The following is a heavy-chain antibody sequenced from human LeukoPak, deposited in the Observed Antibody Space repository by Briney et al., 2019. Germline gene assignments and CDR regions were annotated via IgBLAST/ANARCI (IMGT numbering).Heavy chain of an antibody. CDR2: IKQDGSEK. CDR1: GFTFSSYW. D-gene: IGHD2-15*01. Sequence: GGSLRLSCAASGFTFSSYWMSWVRQAPGKGLEWVANIKQDGSEKYYVDSVKGRFTISRDNAKNSLYLQMNSLRAEDTAVYYCAREKVVVAATGGYYYYGMDVWGQGTTVTVSS. V-gene: IGHV3-7*01. J-gene: IGHJ6*02. CDR3: AREKVVVAATGGYYYYGMDV.